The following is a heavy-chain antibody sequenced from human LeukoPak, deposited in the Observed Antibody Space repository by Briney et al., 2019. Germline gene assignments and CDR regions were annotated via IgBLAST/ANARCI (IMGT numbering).Heavy chain of an antibody. CDR1: GYSISSGYY. J-gene: IGHJ4*02. Sequence: SETLSLTCTVSGYSISSGYYWGWIRQPPGKGLEWIGYIYYSGSTNYNPSLKSRVTISVDTSKNQFSLKLSSVTAADTAVYYCARGRASSGRFDYWGQGTLVTVSS. CDR3: ARGRASSGRFDY. V-gene: IGHV4-61*05. CDR2: IYYSGST. D-gene: IGHD3-22*01.